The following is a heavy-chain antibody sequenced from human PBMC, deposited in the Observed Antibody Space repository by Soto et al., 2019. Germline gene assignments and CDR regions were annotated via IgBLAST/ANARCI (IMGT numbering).Heavy chain of an antibody. CDR2: IYYSGST. J-gene: IGHJ6*02. D-gene: IGHD2-15*01. Sequence: PSETLSLTCTVSGGSISSGGYYWSWIRQHPGKGLEWIGYIYYSGSTYYNPSLKSRVTISVDTSKNQFSLKLSSVTAADTAVYYCARDVKGDIVVVVATYGMDVWGQGTTVTVS. CDR3: ARDVKGDIVVVVATYGMDV. V-gene: IGHV4-31*03. CDR1: GGSISSGGYY.